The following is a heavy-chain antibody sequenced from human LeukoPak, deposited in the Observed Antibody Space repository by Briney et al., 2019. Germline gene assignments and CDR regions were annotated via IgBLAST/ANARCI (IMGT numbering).Heavy chain of an antibody. CDR2: VSYDGGNK. CDR1: GFTFSDYY. CDR3: ARGGSVAGKFDY. Sequence: GGSLRLSCAASGFTFSDYYMSWIRQAPGKGLEWVAVVSYDGGNKYYADSVRGQFTISRDNSKNTLYLQMNSLRPEDAAVYYCARGGSVAGKFDYWGQGTLVTVSS. V-gene: IGHV3-30-3*01. J-gene: IGHJ4*02. D-gene: IGHD6-19*01.